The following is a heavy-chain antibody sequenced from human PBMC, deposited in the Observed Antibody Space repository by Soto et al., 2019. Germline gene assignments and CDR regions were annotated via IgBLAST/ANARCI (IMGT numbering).Heavy chain of an antibody. D-gene: IGHD3-10*01. J-gene: IGHJ4*02. V-gene: IGHV3-7*01. Sequence: GGSLRLSCAASGFTFSSYWMSWVRQAPGRGLEWVANIKQDGSEKYYVDSVKGRFTISRDNAKNSLYLQMNSLRAEDTAVYYCARDITGSYGSGSYLYYFDYWGQGTLVTVSS. CDR1: GFTFSSYW. CDR3: ARDITGSYGSGSYLYYFDY. CDR2: IKQDGSEK.